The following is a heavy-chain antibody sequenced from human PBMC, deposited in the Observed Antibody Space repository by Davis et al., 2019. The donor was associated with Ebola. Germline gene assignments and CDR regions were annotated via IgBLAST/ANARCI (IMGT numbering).Heavy chain of an antibody. J-gene: IGHJ6*02. CDR2: INPNSGGT. CDR1: GYTFTGYY. V-gene: IGHV1-2*04. CDR3: ARDQGRTTVTTGYYYYYGMDV. Sequence: AASVKVSCKASGYTFTGYYMHWVRQAPGQGLEWMGWINPNSGGTNYAQKFQGWVTMTRDTSISTAYMELSRLRSDDTAVYYCARDQGRTTVTTGYYYYYGMDVWGQGTTVTVSS. D-gene: IGHD4-17*01.